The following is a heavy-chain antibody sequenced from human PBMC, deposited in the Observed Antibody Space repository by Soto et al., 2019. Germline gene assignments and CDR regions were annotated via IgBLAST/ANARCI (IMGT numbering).Heavy chain of an antibody. J-gene: IGHJ4*02. Sequence: GGSLRLSCAASGVPFSRYGMHWVRRAPGKGLEWVACIWYDGSNKYYADSVKGRFTISRDNSKNTLYLQMNSLRAEDTAVYYCPRPQTTVPMWYFDYWGQGT. V-gene: IGHV3-33*01. D-gene: IGHD4-17*01. CDR1: GVPFSRYG. CDR2: IWYDGSNK. CDR3: PRPQTTVPMWYFDY.